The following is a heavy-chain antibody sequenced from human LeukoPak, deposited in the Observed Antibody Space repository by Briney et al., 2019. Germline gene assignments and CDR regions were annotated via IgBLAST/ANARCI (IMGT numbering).Heavy chain of an antibody. D-gene: IGHD6-19*01. CDR1: GFTFSSYW. J-gene: IGHJ4*02. Sequence: GGSLRLSCAASGFTFSSYWMSWVRQAPGKGLEWVANIKQDGSEKYYVDSVKGRFTISRDNAKNSLYLQMNSLRAEDTAVYYCAKGGSIAVAPLIYWGQGTLVTVPS. V-gene: IGHV3-7*01. CDR3: AKGGSIAVAPLIY. CDR2: IKQDGSEK.